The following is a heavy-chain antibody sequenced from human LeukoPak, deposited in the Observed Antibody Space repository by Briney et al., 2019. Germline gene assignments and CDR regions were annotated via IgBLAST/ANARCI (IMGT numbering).Heavy chain of an antibody. CDR2: ISSSGDTI. J-gene: IGHJ4*02. Sequence: GGSLRLSCAASGFTFSDYYMSWIRQAPGKGLEWISYISSSGDTIFYADSVKGRFTISRDNSKNTLYLQMNSLRAEDTAVYYCAKSRGGSGSFLPLFDYWGQGTLVTVSS. CDR3: AKSRGGSGSFLPLFDY. V-gene: IGHV3-11*01. D-gene: IGHD3-10*01. CDR1: GFTFSDYY.